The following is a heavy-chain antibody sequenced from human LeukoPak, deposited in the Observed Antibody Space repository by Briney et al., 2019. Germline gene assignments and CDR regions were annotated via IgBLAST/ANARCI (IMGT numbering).Heavy chain of an antibody. CDR2: INAGNGNT. CDR3: ARDYYYDSTAAPSDY. V-gene: IGHV1-3*01. D-gene: IGHD3-22*01. CDR1: GYTFTSYA. J-gene: IGHJ4*02. Sequence: GASVNVSCKASGYTFTSYAMHWVRQAPGQRLEWMGWINAGNGNTKYSQKFQGRVTITRDTSASTAYMELSSLRSEDTAVYYCARDYYYDSTAAPSDYWGQGTLVTVSS.